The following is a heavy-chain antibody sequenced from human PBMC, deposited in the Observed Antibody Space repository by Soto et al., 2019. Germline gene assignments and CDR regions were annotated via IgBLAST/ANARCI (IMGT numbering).Heavy chain of an antibody. CDR2: IIPILGIA. J-gene: IGHJ3*02. V-gene: IGHV1-69*02. D-gene: IGHD6-13*01. CDR3: ETAATPPFRKDAFDI. Sequence: QVQLVQSGAEVKKPGSSVKVSCKASGGTFSSYTISWVRQAPGQGLEWMGRIIPILGIANYAQKFQGRVTITADQSTSTAYMELSSLRSEDTAVYYCETAATPPFRKDAFDIWGQGTMVTVSS. CDR1: GGTFSSYT.